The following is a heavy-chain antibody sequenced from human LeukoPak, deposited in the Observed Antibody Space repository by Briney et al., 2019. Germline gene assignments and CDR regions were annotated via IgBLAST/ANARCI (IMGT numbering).Heavy chain of an antibody. J-gene: IGHJ4*02. CDR3: ARSYGSGSYGGDY. D-gene: IGHD3-10*01. CDR1: GYTFTSYG. Sequence: GASEKVSCKASGYTFTSYGISWVRQAPGQGLEWMGWISAYNGNTNYAQKLQGRVTMTTDTSTSTAYVELRSLRSDDTAVYYCARSYGSGSYGGDYWGQGTLVTVSS. V-gene: IGHV1-18*04. CDR2: ISAYNGNT.